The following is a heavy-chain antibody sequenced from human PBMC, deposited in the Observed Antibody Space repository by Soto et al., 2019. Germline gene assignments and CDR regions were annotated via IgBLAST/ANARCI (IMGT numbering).Heavy chain of an antibody. CDR3: ASRHYDYIWGSYRYNAFDI. V-gene: IGHV3-7*01. Sequence: GGSLRLSCAASGFTFSSYWMSWVRQAPGKGLEWVANIKQDGSEKCYVDSVKGRFTISRDNAKNSLYLQMNSLRAEDTAVYYCASRHYDYIWGSYRYNAFDIWGQGTMVTVSS. CDR1: GFTFSSYW. J-gene: IGHJ3*02. CDR2: IKQDGSEK. D-gene: IGHD3-16*02.